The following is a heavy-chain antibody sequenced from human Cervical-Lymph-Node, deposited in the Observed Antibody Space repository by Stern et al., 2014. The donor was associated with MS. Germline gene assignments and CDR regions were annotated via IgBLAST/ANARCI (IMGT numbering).Heavy chain of an antibody. J-gene: IGHJ5*02. Sequence: VQLVESGAEVKKPGASVKVSCKASGYTFTNYYIHWVRQAPGQGLEWMGWINPNSGYTNYAQKFQGWVTMTSDTSISTAYMELSRLTSDVTAIYYCATDRNLNWFDPWCQGTLVTVSS. CDR1: GYTFTNYY. CDR3: ATDRNLNWFDP. V-gene: IGHV1-2*04. D-gene: IGHD1-14*01. CDR2: INPNSGYT.